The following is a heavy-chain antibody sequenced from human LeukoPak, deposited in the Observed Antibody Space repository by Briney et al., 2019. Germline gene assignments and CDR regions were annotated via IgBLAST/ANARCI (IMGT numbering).Heavy chain of an antibody. CDR2: IGGTGDTT. D-gene: IGHD2-2*01. V-gene: IGHV3-23*01. CDR1: GFTFSSCA. Sequence: PGGSLRLSCAASGFTFSSCAMSWVRQAPGKGLEWVSGIGGTGDTTYYADSVKGRFIISRDNSKNTLFLQMNSLRAEDTAVYYCVKDRFSTSPSYFDYWGQGTLVAVSS. CDR3: VKDRFSTSPSYFDY. J-gene: IGHJ4*02.